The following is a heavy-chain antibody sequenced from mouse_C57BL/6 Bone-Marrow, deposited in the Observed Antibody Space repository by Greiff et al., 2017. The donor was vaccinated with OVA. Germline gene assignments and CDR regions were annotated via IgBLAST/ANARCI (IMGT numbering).Heavy chain of an antibody. J-gene: IGHJ4*01. Sequence: QVQLQQPGAELVKPGASVKLSCKASGYTFTSYWMHWVKQRPGRGLEWIGRIDPNSGGTKYNEKFKSKATLTADKPSSTAYMQLSSLTSEDSAVYYCARSGGSSPYAMDYWGQGTSVTVAS. CDR2: IDPNSGGT. V-gene: IGHV1-72*01. CDR3: ARSGGSSPYAMDY. D-gene: IGHD1-1*01. CDR1: GYTFTSYW.